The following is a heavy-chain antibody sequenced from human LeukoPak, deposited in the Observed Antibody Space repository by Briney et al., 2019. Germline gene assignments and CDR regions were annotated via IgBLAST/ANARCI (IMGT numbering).Heavy chain of an antibody. CDR3: AKDQGYSAYDVYY. CDR1: GITFSSDA. Sequence: PGGSLRLSCAASGITFSSDAMSWVRQAPGKGLEWVSAINGGSTHYADSVKGRFTISRDNSKNTLYLQMNSLRAEDTAVYYCAKDQGYSAYDVYYWGQGTLVTVSS. V-gene: IGHV3-23*01. CDR2: INGGST. D-gene: IGHD5-12*01. J-gene: IGHJ4*02.